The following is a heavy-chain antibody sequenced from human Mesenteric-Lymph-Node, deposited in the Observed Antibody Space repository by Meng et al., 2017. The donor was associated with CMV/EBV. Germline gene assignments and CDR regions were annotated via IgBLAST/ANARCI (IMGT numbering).Heavy chain of an antibody. CDR3: ARYSNPFDY. D-gene: IGHD4-11*01. V-gene: IGHV3-11*01. J-gene: IGHJ4*02. CDR1: GFTVTNNY. Sequence: GESLKISCAASGFTVTNNYMSWVRQAPGKGLEWVAYIGNSISTIHYADSVKGRFTISRDNAKNSLYLEMNSLRADDTAIYYCARYSNPFDYWGQGTLVTVSS. CDR2: IGNSISTI.